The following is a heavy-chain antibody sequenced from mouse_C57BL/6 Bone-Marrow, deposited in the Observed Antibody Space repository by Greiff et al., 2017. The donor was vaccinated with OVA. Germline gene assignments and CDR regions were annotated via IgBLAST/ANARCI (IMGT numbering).Heavy chain of an antibody. J-gene: IGHJ2*01. V-gene: IGHV2-3*01. CDR2: IWGDGST. CDR3: AKGRYDYDFDY. CDR1: GFSLTSYG. Sequence: VMLVESGPGLVAPSPSLSITCTVSGFSLTSYGVSWVRQPPGKGLEWLGVIWGDGSTNYHSALISRLSISKYNSKSQVCLKLNSRQTDDTATYDGAKGRYDYDFDYWGQGTTLTVSS. D-gene: IGHD2-4*01.